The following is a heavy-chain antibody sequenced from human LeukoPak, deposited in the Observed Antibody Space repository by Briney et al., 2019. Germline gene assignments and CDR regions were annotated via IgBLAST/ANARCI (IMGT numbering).Heavy chain of an antibody. Sequence: SQTLSLTCTVSGGSISNGSYYWSWIRQPAGKGLEWIGRIYTSGSTNYNPSLKSRVTISVDTSKNQFSLKLSSVTAADTAVYYCARAFYSNSWYHKEDFFDYWGQGTLVTVSS. CDR1: GGSISNGSYY. D-gene: IGHD6-13*01. CDR2: IYTSGST. V-gene: IGHV4-61*02. J-gene: IGHJ4*02. CDR3: ARAFYSNSWYHKEDFFDY.